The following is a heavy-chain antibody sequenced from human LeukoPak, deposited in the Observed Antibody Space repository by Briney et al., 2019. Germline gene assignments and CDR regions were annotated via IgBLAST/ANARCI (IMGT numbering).Heavy chain of an antibody. CDR3: VRESFSRGDFN. J-gene: IGHJ4*02. V-gene: IGHV3-7*01. Sequence: GGSLRLSCAASGFIFSSYWMTWVRQAPRKGLEWVATIRYDGDEKFYVDSVTGRFTISRDNAKSSLFLHMNSLAAEDTAVYYCVRESFSRGDFNWGQGTLVSVSS. CDR2: IRYDGDEK. CDR1: GFIFSSYW. D-gene: IGHD7-27*01.